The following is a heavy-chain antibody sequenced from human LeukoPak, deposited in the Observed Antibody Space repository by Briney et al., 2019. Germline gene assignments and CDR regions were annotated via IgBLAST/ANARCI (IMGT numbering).Heavy chain of an antibody. CDR2: INPNSGGT. CDR3: ARDGEYGTGSYYRGCFDY. Sequence: ASVKVSCKTSGYTFTGYYIHWVRQAPGQGLEWMGWINPNSGGTNYAQKFQGRVTMTRDTSISTAYMELSRLRSDDTAVYYCARDGEYGTGSYYRGCFDYWGQGTLVTVSS. J-gene: IGHJ4*02. V-gene: IGHV1-2*02. CDR1: GYTFTGYY. D-gene: IGHD3-10*01.